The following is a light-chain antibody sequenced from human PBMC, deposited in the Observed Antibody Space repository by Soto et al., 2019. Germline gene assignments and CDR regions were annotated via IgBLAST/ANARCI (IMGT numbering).Light chain of an antibody. CDR2: LGS. Sequence: DILMTQSPLSLPVTPGEPASISCSSSQSLLHSNGYNYLDWYLQKPGQSPQLLIYLGSNRSSGVPDRFSGSGSGTDFTLKISRVEAEDVGVYYCMQALQTPRTFGQGTTVDIK. CDR1: QSLLHSNGYNY. V-gene: IGKV2-28*01. J-gene: IGKJ1*01. CDR3: MQALQTPRT.